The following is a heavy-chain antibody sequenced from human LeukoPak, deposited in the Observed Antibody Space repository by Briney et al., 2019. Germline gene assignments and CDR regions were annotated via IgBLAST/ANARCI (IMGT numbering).Heavy chain of an antibody. CDR3: ARGSPITMVRGAPTANHHYYYYGMDV. V-gene: IGHV6-1*01. D-gene: IGHD3-10*01. CDR2: TYYRSKWYN. Sequence: SQTLSLTCAISGDSVSSNSAAWNWIRQSPSRGLEWLGRTYYRSKWYNDYAVSVKSRITINPDTSKNQFSLQLNSVTPEDTAVYYCARGSPITMVRGAPTANHHYYYYGMDVWGQGTTVTVSS. J-gene: IGHJ6*02. CDR1: GDSVSSNSAA.